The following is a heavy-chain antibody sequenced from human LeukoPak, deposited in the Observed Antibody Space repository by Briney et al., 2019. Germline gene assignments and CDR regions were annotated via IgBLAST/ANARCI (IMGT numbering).Heavy chain of an antibody. J-gene: IGHJ4*02. CDR1: GFTFSSHG. Sequence: GGSLRLPCAASGFTFSSHGISWVRQAPGKGLEWVSSISGSGDNTHYADSVKGRFTISRDNSKSTLYLQMQSLRAEDTAVYYCTIFNYWGQGTLVTVSS. CDR2: ISGSGDNT. V-gene: IGHV3-23*01. CDR3: TIFNY. D-gene: IGHD3-3*02.